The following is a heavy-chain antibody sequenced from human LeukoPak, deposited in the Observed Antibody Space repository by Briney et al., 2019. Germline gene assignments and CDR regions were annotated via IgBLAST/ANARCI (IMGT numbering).Heavy chain of an antibody. Sequence: GGTLRLSCAASGLTFDDYTMHWVPQAPGQGLEWVSLISRNGAVTKYADSVRGRFTVSRDNSKNTLYLQMASLRDEDMGVYYCARVGPATAFDYWGEGSQVAVSS. CDR1: GLTFDDYT. CDR3: ARVGPATAFDY. V-gene: IGHV3-43*01. J-gene: IGHJ4*02. CDR2: ISRNGAVT.